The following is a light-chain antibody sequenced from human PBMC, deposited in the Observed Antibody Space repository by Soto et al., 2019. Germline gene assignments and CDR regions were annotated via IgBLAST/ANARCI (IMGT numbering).Light chain of an antibody. V-gene: IGKV1-9*01. CDR3: QQLNSYPRT. CDR2: AAS. J-gene: IGKJ1*01. Sequence: DIPLTQSPSFLSASVRDRVTITCRASQGISSYLAWYQQTPGKAPKLLIYAASTLQSGVPSRFSGSGSGTEFTLTISSLQPEDFATYYCQQLNSYPRTFGQGTKVEIK. CDR1: QGISSY.